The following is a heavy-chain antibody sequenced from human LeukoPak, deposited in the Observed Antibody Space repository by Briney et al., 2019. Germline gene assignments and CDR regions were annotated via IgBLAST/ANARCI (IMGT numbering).Heavy chain of an antibody. CDR2: ISGSGGGT. J-gene: IGHJ5*02. D-gene: IGHD3-9*01. CDR1: GFTFNSYA. V-gene: IGHV3-23*01. Sequence: GGSLRLSCAASGFTFNSYAMTWVRQAPGKGLEGVSAISGSGGGTDYADSVKGRFTISRDNSNNTLYLQMNSLRADDAAVYYCTKDKYYEILTGYPNWFDPWGQGTLVTVSS. CDR3: TKDKYYEILTGYPNWFDP.